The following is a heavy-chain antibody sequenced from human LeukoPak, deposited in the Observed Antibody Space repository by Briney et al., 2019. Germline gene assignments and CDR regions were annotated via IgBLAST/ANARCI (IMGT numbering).Heavy chain of an antibody. CDR2: IYYSGST. D-gene: IGHD2-15*01. CDR3: ARPFLGYCSGGSCYPEDAFDI. CDR1: GGSISSSSYY. J-gene: IGHJ3*02. V-gene: IGHV4-39*01. Sequence: SETLSLTCTVSGGSISSSSYYWGWIRQPPGKGLEWIGSIYYSGSTYYNPSLKSRVTISVDTSENQFSLKLSSVTAADTAVYYCARPFLGYCSGGSCYPEDAFDIWGQGTMVTVSS.